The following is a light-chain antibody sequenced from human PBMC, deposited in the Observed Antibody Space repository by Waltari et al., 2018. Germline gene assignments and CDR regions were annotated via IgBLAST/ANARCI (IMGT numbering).Light chain of an antibody. V-gene: IGKV1-17*01. CDR3: QQRNSYPLT. CDR2: AAS. Sequence: DIQMTQSPSSLSASVGDKVTITCRASQDISNALAWYQQKPRKAPKLLIYAASNLQSGVPSRFSGSGSGTDFTLTISSLQPEDFAVYYCQQRNSYPLTFGGGTKVEIK. CDR1: QDISNA. J-gene: IGKJ4*01.